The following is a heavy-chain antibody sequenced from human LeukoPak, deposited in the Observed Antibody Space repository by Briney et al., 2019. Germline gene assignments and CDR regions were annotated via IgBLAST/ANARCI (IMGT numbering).Heavy chain of an antibody. CDR3: ARCSAAAGHNWFDP. CDR2: IIPILGIA. D-gene: IGHD6-13*01. J-gene: IGHJ5*02. Sequence: EASVKVSCKASGGTFSSYAISWVRQAPGQGLEWMGRIIPILGIANYAQKFQGRVTITADKSTSTAYMELSSLRSEDTAVYYCARCSAAAGHNWFDPWGQGTLVTVSS. V-gene: IGHV1-69*04. CDR1: GGTFSSYA.